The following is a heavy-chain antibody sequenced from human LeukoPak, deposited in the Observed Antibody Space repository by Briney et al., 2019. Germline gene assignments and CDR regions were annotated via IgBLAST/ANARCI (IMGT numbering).Heavy chain of an antibody. D-gene: IGHD2-2*01. Sequence: SETLSLTCTVSGVSISSYYWSWIRQPPGKGLEWIGYIYYSGSTNYNPSLKSRVTISVDTSKNQFSLKLSSVTAADTAVYYCARDLGTYCSSTSCYAPRGYFDYWGQGTLVTVSS. J-gene: IGHJ4*02. CDR1: GVSISSYY. V-gene: IGHV4-59*12. CDR3: ARDLGTYCSSTSCYAPRGYFDY. CDR2: IYYSGST.